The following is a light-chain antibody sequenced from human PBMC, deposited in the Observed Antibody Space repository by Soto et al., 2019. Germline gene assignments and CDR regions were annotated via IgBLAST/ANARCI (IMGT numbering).Light chain of an antibody. Sequence: EIVMTQSPATLSLSPGERATLSCRASPSVTNFLAWYQQKPGQAPRLLMYGASTRATGIPARFSGSGSGTEFTLTITSLQPEDFAVYYCQQYNYLITFGQGTRLEIK. CDR1: PSVTNF. CDR3: QQYNYLIT. V-gene: IGKV3-15*01. CDR2: GAS. J-gene: IGKJ5*01.